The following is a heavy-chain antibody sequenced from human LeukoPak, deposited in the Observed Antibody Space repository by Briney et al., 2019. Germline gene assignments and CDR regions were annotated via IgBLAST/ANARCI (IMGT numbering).Heavy chain of an antibody. CDR1: GFTFTDAW. CDR2: ISSGSGTI. J-gene: IGHJ5*02. D-gene: IGHD3-3*02. Sequence: GGSLRLSCAASGFTFTDAWMNWVRQAPGKGLEWVSYISSGSGTIYFADSVKGRFTISRDNAKNSLYLHMNSLRDEDTAVYYCARDHFWGGYSPNGWFDPWGQGALVTVSS. V-gene: IGHV3-48*02. CDR3: ARDHFWGGYSPNGWFDP.